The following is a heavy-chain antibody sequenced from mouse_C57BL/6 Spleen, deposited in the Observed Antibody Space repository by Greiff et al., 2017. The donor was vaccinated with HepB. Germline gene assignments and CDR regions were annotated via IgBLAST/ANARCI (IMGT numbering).Heavy chain of an antibody. Sequence: EVHLVESGGGLVKPGGSLKLSCAASGFTFSDYGMHWVRQAPEKGLEWVAYISSGSSTIYYADTVKGRFTISRDNAKNTLFLQMTSLRSEDTAMYYCARGGYYNFDVWGTGTTVTVSS. CDR3: ARGGYYNFDV. CDR2: ISSGSSTI. V-gene: IGHV5-17*01. J-gene: IGHJ1*03. D-gene: IGHD2-3*01. CDR1: GFTFSDYG.